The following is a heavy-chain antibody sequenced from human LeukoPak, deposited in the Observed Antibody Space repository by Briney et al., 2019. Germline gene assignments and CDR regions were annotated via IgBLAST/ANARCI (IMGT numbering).Heavy chain of an antibody. D-gene: IGHD3-22*01. J-gene: IGHJ1*01. Sequence: GESLTLSCAASGSSFSRYWMHCVRQPPGNGRVWVSRIISDGSTNYADSVKGRFTISRDNAKNTVSLQMNSLRAEDTGVYYCARAPAEIGGYYPEYFRHWGQGTLVTVSS. CDR1: GSSFSRYW. CDR3: ARAPAEIGGYYPEYFRH. V-gene: IGHV3-74*01. CDR2: IISDGST.